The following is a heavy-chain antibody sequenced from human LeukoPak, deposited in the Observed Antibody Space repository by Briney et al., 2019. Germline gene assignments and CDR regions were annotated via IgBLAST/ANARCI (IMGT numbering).Heavy chain of an antibody. Sequence: PGRPLRISCAASGFTFSSYSMNWVRQAPGKGLEWVSSISSSSSYIYYADSVKGRFTISRDNAKNSLYLQMNSLRAEDTAVYYCARDKVATIDYWGQGTLVTVSS. CDR3: ARDKVATIDY. CDR2: ISSSSSYI. CDR1: GFTFSSYS. J-gene: IGHJ4*02. D-gene: IGHD5-24*01. V-gene: IGHV3-21*01.